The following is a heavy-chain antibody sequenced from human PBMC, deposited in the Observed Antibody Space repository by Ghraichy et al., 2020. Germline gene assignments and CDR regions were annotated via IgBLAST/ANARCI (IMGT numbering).Heavy chain of an antibody. CDR1: GFTFSSYG. V-gene: IGHV3-30*02. Sequence: GGSLRLSCAASGFTFSSYGMHWVRQAPGKGLEWVAFIRYDGSNKYYADSVKGRFTISRDNSKNTLYLQMNSLRAEDTDVYYCAKDQGIRITGTNPDYYGMDVWGQGTTVTVSS. J-gene: IGHJ6*02. CDR2: IRYDGSNK. CDR3: AKDQGIRITGTNPDYYGMDV. D-gene: IGHD1-7*01.